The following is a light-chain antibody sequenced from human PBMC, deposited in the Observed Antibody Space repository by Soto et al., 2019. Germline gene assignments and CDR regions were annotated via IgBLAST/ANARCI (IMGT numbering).Light chain of an antibody. CDR3: QSYDSSLSGSV. J-gene: IGLJ3*02. CDR1: SSNVGSTYE. Sequence: QSALTQPPSISGAPGQRVTISCTETSSNVGSTYEVHWYQQLPGKAPRLLIYRNVNRPSGVPDRFSGSKSGNSASLAITGLRTEDEGDYFCQSYDSSLSGSVFGGGTKVTVL. CDR2: RNV. V-gene: IGLV1-40*01.